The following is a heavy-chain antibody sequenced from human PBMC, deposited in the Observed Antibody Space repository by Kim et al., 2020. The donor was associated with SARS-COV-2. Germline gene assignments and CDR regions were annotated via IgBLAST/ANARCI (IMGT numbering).Heavy chain of an antibody. J-gene: IGHJ4*02. CDR1: GYTFTGYY. CDR3: MKIKDDYNSFFDY. V-gene: IGHV1-2*06. CDR2: ISPNSGAT. Sequence: ASVKVSCKASGYTFTGYYIHWVRQAPGQGLEWLGRISPNSGATNYAQKFQGRVTFTRETSISTAHMELSRLTSDDTAVYYCMKIKDDYNSFFDYWGQGTL. D-gene: IGHD4-4*01.